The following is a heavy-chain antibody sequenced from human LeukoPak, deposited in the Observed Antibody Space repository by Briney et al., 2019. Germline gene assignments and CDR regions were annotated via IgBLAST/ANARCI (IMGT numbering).Heavy chain of an antibody. CDR1: GFTFSSYA. CDR3: AKDSAHVESGALDY. V-gene: IGHV3-30-3*01. J-gene: IGHJ4*02. D-gene: IGHD1-26*01. CDR2: ISYDGSNK. Sequence: PGGSLRLSCAASGFTFSSYAMHRVRQAPGKGLEWVAVISYDGSNKYYADSVKGRFTISRGNSKNTLYLQMNSLRAEDTAVYYCAKDSAHVESGALDYWGQGTLVTVSS.